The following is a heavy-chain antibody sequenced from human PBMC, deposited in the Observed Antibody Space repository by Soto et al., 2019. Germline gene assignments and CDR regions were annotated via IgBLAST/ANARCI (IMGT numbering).Heavy chain of an antibody. J-gene: IGHJ3*01. CDR1: GGSVIGGYF. CDR3: ARPFSWGHDAFDV. CDR2: IYYDGRT. D-gene: IGHD7-27*01. Sequence: QMQLQQSGPGLVKTSETLSLTCTVSGGSVIGGYFWTWIPQHPTKGLEWIGYIYYDGRTSYNPSLQSRVSISVDTSEGHFSLHLSSVTPADTAVYYCARPFSWGHDAFDVWGQGTVISVSS. V-gene: IGHV4-31*03.